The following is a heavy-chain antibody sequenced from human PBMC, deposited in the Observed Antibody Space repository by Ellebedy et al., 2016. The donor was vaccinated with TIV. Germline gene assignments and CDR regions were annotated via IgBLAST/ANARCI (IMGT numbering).Heavy chain of an antibody. CDR1: GFTFSTYA. CDR3: AKDRVGGDGRWVFDL. J-gene: IGHJ3*01. D-gene: IGHD3-16*01. Sequence: GESLKISCAASGFTFSTYAMGWVRQTPGKGLEWVSGTYCTGRSTFYADSVKGRFTISRDNSKNTLYLQMNSLRAEDTAIYYCAKDRVGGDGRWVFDLWGQGTMVTVSS. V-gene: IGHV3-23*01. CDR2: TYCTGRST.